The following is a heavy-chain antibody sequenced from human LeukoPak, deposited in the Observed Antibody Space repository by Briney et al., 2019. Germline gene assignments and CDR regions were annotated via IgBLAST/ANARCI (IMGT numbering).Heavy chain of an antibody. CDR3: ARGTYHFDY. CDR2: IYTSGST. V-gene: IGHV4-4*09. CDR1: GGSISSYY. D-gene: IGHD2-2*01. J-gene: IGHJ4*02. Sequence: PSETLSLTCTVSGGSISSYYWSWIRQPPGKGLEWIGYIYTSGSTNYNPSLKSRVTISVDTSKNQFSLKLSSMTAADTAVYYCARGTYHFDYWGQGTLVTVSS.